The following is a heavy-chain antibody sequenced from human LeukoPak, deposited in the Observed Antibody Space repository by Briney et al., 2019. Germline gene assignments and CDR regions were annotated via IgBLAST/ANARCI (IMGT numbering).Heavy chain of an antibody. CDR2: IYYSGST. Sequence: SETLSLTCTVSGGSISSYYWSWIRQPPGKGLEWIGYIYYSGSTNYNPSLKSRVTISVDTSKNQFSLKLSSVTAADTAVYYCARGPRGAYYYYYYGMDVWGQGTTVTVSS. CDR1: GGSISSYY. CDR3: ARGPRGAYYYYYYGMDV. D-gene: IGHD1-26*01. V-gene: IGHV4-59*01. J-gene: IGHJ6*02.